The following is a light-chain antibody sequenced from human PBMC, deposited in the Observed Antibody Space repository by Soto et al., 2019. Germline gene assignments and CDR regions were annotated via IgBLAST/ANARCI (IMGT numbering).Light chain of an antibody. J-gene: IGKJ2*01. CDR1: QSISSW. V-gene: IGKV1-5*01. CDR3: QQYNSYSYT. CDR2: DAS. Sequence: DIQMTQSPYTLSASVGDRVTITCRASQSISSWLAWYQQKPVKAPKILIYDASSLESGVPARFSGSGSGTESKLNIRSLHPDYFATYYYQQYNSYSYTLYQGTKLEIK.